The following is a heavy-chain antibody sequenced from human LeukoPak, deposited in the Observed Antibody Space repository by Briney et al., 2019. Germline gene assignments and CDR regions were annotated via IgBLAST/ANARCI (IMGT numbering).Heavy chain of an antibody. CDR1: GFTFSSFD. CDR3: TRDRHGMDV. CDR2: IGVAGDT. Sequence: GGSLRLSCAASGFTFSSFDMPWVRHPTGKGLEWVSAIGVAGDTFYAGSVKGRFTISRENAKNALFLQMNSLRAGDTAVYYCTRDRHGMDVWGQGTTVTVSS. J-gene: IGHJ6*02. V-gene: IGHV3-13*01.